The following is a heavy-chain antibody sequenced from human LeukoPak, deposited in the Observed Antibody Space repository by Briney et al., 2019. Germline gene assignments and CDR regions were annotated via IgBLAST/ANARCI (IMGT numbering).Heavy chain of an antibody. CDR3: VREGGSGSNAFDI. CDR2: IYYSGST. D-gene: IGHD3-10*01. J-gene: IGHJ3*02. V-gene: IGHV4-59*01. Sequence: SETLSLTCTVSGGSISSYYWSWIRQPPGKGLEWIGYIYYSGSTNYNPSLKSRVTISVDTSKNQFSLKLSSVTAADTAVYYCVREGGSGSNAFDIWGQGTMVTVSS. CDR1: GGSISSYY.